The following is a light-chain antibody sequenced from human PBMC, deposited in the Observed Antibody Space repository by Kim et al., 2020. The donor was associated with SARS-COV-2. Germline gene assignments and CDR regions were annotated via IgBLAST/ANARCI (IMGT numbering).Light chain of an antibody. CDR3: QAWDSSTEV. J-gene: IGLJ1*01. Sequence: SVSPGQSASITCSGDKLGANYACWYQQKPGQSPVLVIYQDSKRPSGIPERFSGSNSGNTATLTISGTQAMDEADYYCQAWDSSTEVFGTGTKVTVL. V-gene: IGLV3-1*01. CDR1: KLGANY. CDR2: QDS.